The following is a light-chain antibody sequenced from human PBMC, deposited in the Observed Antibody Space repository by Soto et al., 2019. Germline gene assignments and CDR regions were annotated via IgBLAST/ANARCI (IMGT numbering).Light chain of an antibody. V-gene: IGLV2-14*01. J-gene: IGLJ1*01. CDR1: SDDVGGYNY. CDR2: EVT. CDR3: SSYTRSSYYV. Sequence: QSVLTQPASVSGSPGQSITISCSGTSDDVGGYNYVAWYQQYPGKAPKLMISEVTDRPSGVSNRFSGSKSGNTASLTISGLQAEDEADFYCSSYTRSSYYVFGNGTKVTV.